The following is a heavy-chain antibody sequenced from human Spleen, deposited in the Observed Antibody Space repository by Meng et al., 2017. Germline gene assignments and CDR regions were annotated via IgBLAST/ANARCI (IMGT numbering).Heavy chain of an antibody. V-gene: IGHV3-7*01. CDR3: ARWEGGYNYYFDY. D-gene: IGHD5-24*01. J-gene: IGHJ4*02. CDR2: IKHDGSEE. CDR1: GFTFSYYW. Sequence: GGSLRLSCAASGFTFSYYWMSWVRQAPGKGLEWVANIKHDGSEEYFVDSVKGRFTISRDNAKNSLYLQMNSLRADDTAVYYCARWEGGYNYYFDYWGQGTLVTVSS.